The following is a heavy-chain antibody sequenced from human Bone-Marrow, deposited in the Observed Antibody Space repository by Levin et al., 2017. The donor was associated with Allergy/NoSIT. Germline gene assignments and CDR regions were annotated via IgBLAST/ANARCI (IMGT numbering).Heavy chain of an antibody. J-gene: IGHJ4*02. CDR3: AISWQLVLLNY. Sequence: GESLKISCKASGSTFTGYYMHWVRQAPGQGLEWMGRINPNSGGTNYAQKFQGRVTMTRDTSISTAYMELSRLRSDDTAVYYCAISWQLVLLNYWGQGTLVTVSS. V-gene: IGHV1-2*06. CDR2: INPNSGGT. D-gene: IGHD6-6*01. CDR1: GSTFTGYY.